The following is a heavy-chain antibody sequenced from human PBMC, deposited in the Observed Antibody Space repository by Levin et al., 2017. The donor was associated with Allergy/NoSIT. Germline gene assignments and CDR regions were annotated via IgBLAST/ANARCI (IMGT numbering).Heavy chain of an antibody. CDR2: IKPHSGDI. CDR3: ARIRDSGSFYNY. Sequence: GESLKISCKASGYSFTDFYIHWVRQAPGQGLEWMGWIKPHSGDIRYAQKFQDRVTMTWDTSISTVYMELSGLTSDDTAMYFCARIRDSGSFYNYWGQGALLTVSS. CDR1: GYSFTDFY. D-gene: IGHD3-10*01. J-gene: IGHJ4*02. V-gene: IGHV1-2*02.